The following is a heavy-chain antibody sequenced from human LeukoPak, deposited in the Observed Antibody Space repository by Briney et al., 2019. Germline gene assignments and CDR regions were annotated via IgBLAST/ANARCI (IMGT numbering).Heavy chain of an antibody. V-gene: IGHV4-39*07. J-gene: IGHJ5*02. CDR1: GGSISRSSYY. Sequence: SETLSLTCTVSGGSISRSSYYWGWIRQPPGKGLEWIGSIYYSGSTYYNPSLKSRVTISVDTSKNQFSLKLSSVTAADTDVYYCAREPRRAIFGVVNKNWFDPWGEGTLVTVSS. CDR2: IYYSGST. CDR3: AREPRRAIFGVVNKNWFDP. D-gene: IGHD3-3*01.